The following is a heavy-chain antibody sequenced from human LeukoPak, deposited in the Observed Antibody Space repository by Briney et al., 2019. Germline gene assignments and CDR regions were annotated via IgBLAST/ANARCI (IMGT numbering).Heavy chain of an antibody. CDR3: ARAAQLVRDFDY. Sequence: SETLSLTCAVYGGSFSGYYWSWIRQPPGKGPEWIGEINHSGSTNYNPSLKSRVTISVDTSKNQFSLKLSSVTAADTAVYYCARAAQLVRDFDYWGQGTLVTVSS. CDR2: INHSGST. D-gene: IGHD6-13*01. V-gene: IGHV4-34*01. CDR1: GGSFSGYY. J-gene: IGHJ4*02.